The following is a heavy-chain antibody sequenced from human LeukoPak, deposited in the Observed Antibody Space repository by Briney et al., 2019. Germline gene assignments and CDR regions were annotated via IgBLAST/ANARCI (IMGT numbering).Heavy chain of an antibody. J-gene: IGHJ1*01. CDR3: ARVGGERGWSFSHFQH. V-gene: IGHV3-30-3*01. CDR2: ISKDGSKQ. Sequence: GRSLRLSCAASGFTFRSYALHWVRQAPGKGLEWVSVISKDGSKQFYADSVKGRFTISRDNAKNKIYLQMNSLRLDDTAVYYCARVGGERGWSFSHFQHWGQGTLVTVSS. D-gene: IGHD6-19*01. CDR1: GFTFRSYA.